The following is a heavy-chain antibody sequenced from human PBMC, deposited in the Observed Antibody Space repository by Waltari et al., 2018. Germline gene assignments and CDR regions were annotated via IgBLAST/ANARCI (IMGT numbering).Heavy chain of an antibody. D-gene: IGHD7-27*01. CDR1: GGSISSSSYY. J-gene: IGHJ4*02. Sequence: QLQLQESGPGLVKPSETLSLTCTVSGGSISSSSYYWGWIRQPPGKGLEWIGSIYYSGSTYYNPSLKSRVTISVDTSKNQFSLKLSSVTAADTAVYYCARDTGRDDVDYWGQGTLVTVSS. CDR2: IYYSGST. CDR3: ARDTGRDDVDY. V-gene: IGHV4-39*02.